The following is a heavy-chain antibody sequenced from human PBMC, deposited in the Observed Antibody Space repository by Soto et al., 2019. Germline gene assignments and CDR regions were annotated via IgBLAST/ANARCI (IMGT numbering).Heavy chain of an antibody. D-gene: IGHD3-22*01. V-gene: IGHV1-69*02. CDR2: IIPILGIA. J-gene: IGHJ4*02. CDR1: GGTFSSYT. Sequence: QVQLVQSGAEVKKPGSSVKVSCKASGGTFSSYTISWVRQAPGQGLEWMGRIIPILGIANYAQKFQGRVTITADKSTSTAYMELSSLRSENTAVYYCARQPYASSGYYFDYWGQGTLVTVSS. CDR3: ARQPYASSGYYFDY.